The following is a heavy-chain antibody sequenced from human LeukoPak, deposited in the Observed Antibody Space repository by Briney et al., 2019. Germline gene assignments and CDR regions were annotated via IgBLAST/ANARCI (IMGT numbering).Heavy chain of an antibody. CDR1: VFTYSDYA. CDR2: VSGDGDAT. V-gene: IGHV3-23*01. D-gene: IGHD5-24*01. Sequence: GGTIRLFCASSVFTYSDYAMTWGREGPERVLEVASGVSGDGDATYYADSVKGCFTNSRDNSKNTENRQMNSLITDHTAVYYCAKTSYHNFWGAPTSYHYMDVWGTGTTVTVS. J-gene: IGHJ6*03. CDR3: AKTSYHNFWGAPTSYHYMDV.